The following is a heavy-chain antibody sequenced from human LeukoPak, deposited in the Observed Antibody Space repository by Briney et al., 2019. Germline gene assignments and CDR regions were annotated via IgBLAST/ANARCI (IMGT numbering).Heavy chain of an antibody. CDR2: IYSGGTT. V-gene: IGHV3-53*01. CDR3: ARDMGFGDLMGY. CDR1: GFSVSSIY. J-gene: IGHJ4*02. D-gene: IGHD3-10*01. Sequence: GGSLRLSCAASGFSVSSIYMSWVRQAPGKGLEWVAVIYSGGTTYYADSVRGRFTISRDNSKNTLYLQMNSLRVEDTALYYCARDMGFGDLMGYWGQGTLVTDSS.